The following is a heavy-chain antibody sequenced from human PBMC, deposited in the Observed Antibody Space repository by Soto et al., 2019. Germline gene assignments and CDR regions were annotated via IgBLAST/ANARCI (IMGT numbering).Heavy chain of an antibody. J-gene: IGHJ4*02. CDR2: INHSGST. D-gene: IGHD4-17*01. V-gene: IGHV4-34*01. CDR3: ARAMTTVTTIDY. CDR1: GGSFSGYY. Sequence: SETLSLTCAVDGGSFSGYYWSWIRQPPGKGLEWIGEINHSGSTNYNPSLKSRVTISVDRSKNQFSLKLSSVTAADTAVYYCARAMTTVTTIDYWGQGTLVTVSS.